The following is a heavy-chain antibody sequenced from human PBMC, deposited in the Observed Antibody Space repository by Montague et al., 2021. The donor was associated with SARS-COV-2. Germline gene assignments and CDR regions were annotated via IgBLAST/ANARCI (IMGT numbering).Heavy chain of an antibody. V-gene: IGHV4-4*07. J-gene: IGHJ6*02. CDR2: IYDSGNT. CDR1: GGSISNYY. Sequence: SETLSLTCTVSGGSISNYYWSWIRQPAGKGLEWIGRIYDSGNTNYNPSLKSRVTMSEDTSKNQFSLKLSPVTAADTAVYYCARDRRRAYSDDSGTATWGGCGFDVWGQGTMVTVSS. CDR3: ARDRRRAYSDDSGTATWGGCGFDV. D-gene: IGHD3-10*01.